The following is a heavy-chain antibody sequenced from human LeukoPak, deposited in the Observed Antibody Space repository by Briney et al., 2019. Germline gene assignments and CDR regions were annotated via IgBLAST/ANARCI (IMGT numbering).Heavy chain of an antibody. V-gene: IGHV1-24*01. CDR2: VDPEYGET. CDR1: GYTVTESA. D-gene: IGHD3-9*01. J-gene: IGHJ4*02. CDR3: ATHLSGYFDRSFDY. Sequence: ASVKVSCKVSGYTVTESAMHWVRQAPGKGLEWMGGVDPEYGETIYAQKFKGRVTMTEDTSSDTAYMELSSLRSEDTAVYYCATHLSGYFDRSFDYWGQGTLVTVSS.